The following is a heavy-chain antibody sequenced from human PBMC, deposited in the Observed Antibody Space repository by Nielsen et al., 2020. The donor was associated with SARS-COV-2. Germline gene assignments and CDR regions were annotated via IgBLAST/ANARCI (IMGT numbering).Heavy chain of an antibody. J-gene: IGHJ1*01. V-gene: IGHV3-30-3*01. Sequence: GGSQRLSCSASGFTFSTYGMHWVRQAPGKGLEWVAGISDDGTISYYADSVRGRFTVSRDNSENTLFLQMSALRTEDTAVYYCARDEHLVPLSRYLQYWGRGTLVTVAS. D-gene: IGHD6-6*01. CDR2: ISDDGTIS. CDR3: ARDEHLVPLSRYLQY. CDR1: GFTFSTYG.